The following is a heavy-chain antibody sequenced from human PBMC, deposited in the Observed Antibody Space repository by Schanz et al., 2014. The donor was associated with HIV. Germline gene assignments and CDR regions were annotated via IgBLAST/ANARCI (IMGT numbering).Heavy chain of an antibody. CDR2: IGSGGGRR. CDR1: GFIFSSYG. D-gene: IGHD3-10*01. CDR3: AKCPTMVRGPGIDV. J-gene: IGHJ6*02. V-gene: IGHV3-23*01. Sequence: EVQLLESGGGLVQPGGSLRLSCGASGFIFSSYGMSWVRQAPRKGLEWVSLIGSGGGRRYYADSVKGRFTISRDNSKNTLYLQMNSLRAEDTAVYYCAKCPTMVRGPGIDVWGQGTTVTVSS.